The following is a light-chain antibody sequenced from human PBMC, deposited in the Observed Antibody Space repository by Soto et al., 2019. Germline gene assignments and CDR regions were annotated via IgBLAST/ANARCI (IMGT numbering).Light chain of an antibody. V-gene: IGLV7-43*01. Sequence: QAVVTQEPSLTVSPGGTVTLTCASSTGAVSSDNYPNWIQQKPGQTPRSLIYSTNNKHSWTPARFSGSLLGGKAALTLSGVQPEDEADYYCLVYVGAVVVFGGGTKLTVL. J-gene: IGLJ2*01. CDR3: LVYVGAVVV. CDR2: STN. CDR1: TGAVSSDNY.